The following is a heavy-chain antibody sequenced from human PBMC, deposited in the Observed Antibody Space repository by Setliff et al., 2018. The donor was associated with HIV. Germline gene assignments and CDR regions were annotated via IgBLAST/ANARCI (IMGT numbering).Heavy chain of an antibody. CDR1: GYIFTMYT. D-gene: IGHD2-21*02. J-gene: IGHJ4*02. Sequence: ASVKVSCKASGYIFTMYTMYWVRQAPGQRLEWMGRINTVNGNTKYSQNFQGRVTITRDTSSRTAYMELSSLRPEDTAVYYCASPTAIPHWGQGTLVTVSS. V-gene: IGHV1-3*04. CDR2: INTVNGNT. CDR3: ASPTAIPH.